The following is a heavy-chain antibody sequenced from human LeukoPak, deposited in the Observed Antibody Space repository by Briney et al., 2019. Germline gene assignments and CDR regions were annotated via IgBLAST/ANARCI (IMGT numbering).Heavy chain of an antibody. D-gene: IGHD1-26*01. Sequence: QPGRSLRLSCAASGSTFSSYGMHWVRQAPGKGLEWVAVIWYDGSNKYYADSVKGRFTISRDNSKNTLYLQMNSLRAEDTAVYYCAKDRKRVGAKYYFDYWGQGTLVTVSS. CDR2: IWYDGSNK. V-gene: IGHV3-33*06. CDR3: AKDRKRVGAKYYFDY. CDR1: GSTFSSYG. J-gene: IGHJ4*02.